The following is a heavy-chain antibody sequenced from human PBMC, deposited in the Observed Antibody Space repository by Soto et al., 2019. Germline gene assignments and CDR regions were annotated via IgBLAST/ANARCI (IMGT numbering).Heavy chain of an antibody. J-gene: IGHJ4*02. CDR1: GFTFSTFD. V-gene: IGHV3-23*01. CDR3: VKGAWLDY. CDR2: IRGSSGST. Sequence: EVQLLESGGGLIQPGGSLILSCAASGFTFSTFDMTWVRQPPGKVLEWVSLIRGSSGSTYYADSVKGRFTISKDNSKNTLYLPMNSLRAEDTAVYFCVKGAWLDYWGQGNMVTVSS.